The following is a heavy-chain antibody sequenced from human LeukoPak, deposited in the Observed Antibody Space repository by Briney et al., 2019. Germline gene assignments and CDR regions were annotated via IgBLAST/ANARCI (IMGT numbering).Heavy chain of an antibody. J-gene: IGHJ4*02. Sequence: GSLRLSCAASGFTFSSYAMHWVRQAPGKGLGGVAVISYDGSNKYYADSVKGRFTISRDNSKNTLYLQMNSLRAEDTAVYYCARDSGAGHVVVVVAYFDYWGQGTLVTVSS. CDR3: ARDSGAGHVVVVVAYFDY. V-gene: IGHV3-30*04. CDR1: GFTFSSYA. CDR2: ISYDGSNK. D-gene: IGHD2-15*01.